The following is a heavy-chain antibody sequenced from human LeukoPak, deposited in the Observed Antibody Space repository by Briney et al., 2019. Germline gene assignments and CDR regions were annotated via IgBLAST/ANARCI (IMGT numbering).Heavy chain of an antibody. J-gene: IGHJ6*02. CDR3: AKDIGKDRGTWGYIFYALDA. D-gene: IGHD5-24*01. V-gene: IGHV3-43*02. Sequence: GGSLRLSCAASGFNFDGYVMHWVRRVPGKGLEWLCLIGGLGDDTFYADSVKGRFTISRDNNKNSLYLQMNDVSPEDTAFYYCAKDIGKDRGTWGYIFYALDAWGQGTTVTVSS. CDR1: GFNFDGYV. CDR2: IGGLGDDT.